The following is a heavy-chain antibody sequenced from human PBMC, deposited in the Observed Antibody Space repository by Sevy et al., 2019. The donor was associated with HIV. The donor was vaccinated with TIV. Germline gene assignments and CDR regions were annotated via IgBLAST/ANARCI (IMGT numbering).Heavy chain of an antibody. CDR1: GFTFSTYG. Sequence: GGSLRFSCAASGFTFSTYGMHWVRQAPGKGLEWVAVIWYDGSNKNYADSVKGRVTISRDNSKNTLYLQMNSLRTEDTAIYYCASEYSRSSPYYFDYWGQGTLVTVSS. J-gene: IGHJ4*02. V-gene: IGHV3-33*08. D-gene: IGHD6-6*01. CDR3: ASEYSRSSPYYFDY. CDR2: IWYDGSNK.